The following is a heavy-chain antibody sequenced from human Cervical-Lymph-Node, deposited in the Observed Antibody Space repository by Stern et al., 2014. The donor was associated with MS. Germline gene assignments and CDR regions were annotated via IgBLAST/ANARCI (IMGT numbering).Heavy chain of an antibody. Sequence: QLQLQESGPGLVKPSQTLSLTCTVSGGSISSGSYYWSWIRQPAGKGLEWIGRIYTSGSTNYNPSLKSRVTISVDTSKNQFSLQLSSVTAADTAVYYCAREPVTYVSIDYWGQGTLVTVSS. CDR3: AREPVTYVSIDY. CDR1: GGSISSGSYY. D-gene: IGHD4-17*01. J-gene: IGHJ4*02. V-gene: IGHV4-61*02. CDR2: IYTSGST.